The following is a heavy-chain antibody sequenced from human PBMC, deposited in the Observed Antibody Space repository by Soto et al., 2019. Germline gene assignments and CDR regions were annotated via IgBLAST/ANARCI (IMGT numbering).Heavy chain of an antibody. D-gene: IGHD2-15*01. Sequence: SETLSLTCAVYGGSFSGYYWSWIRQPPGKGLEWIGEINHSGSTNYNPSLKSRVTISVDASKNQFSLKLSSVTAADTAVYYCARGEYCSGGSCLYNWFDPWGQGTLVTVS. CDR2: INHSGST. CDR3: ARGEYCSGGSCLYNWFDP. J-gene: IGHJ5*02. V-gene: IGHV4-34*01. CDR1: GGSFSGYY.